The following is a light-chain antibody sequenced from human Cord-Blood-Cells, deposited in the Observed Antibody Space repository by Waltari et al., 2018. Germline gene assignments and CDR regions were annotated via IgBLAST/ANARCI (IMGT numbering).Light chain of an antibody. CDR2: DGS. Sequence: QSALTQPRSVSGSPGQSVTLSCTGTSSDVGGYNHVSWYQQHPGKAPKLRIYDGSKRPSGVPDRCSGSKSGNTASLTISGLQAEDEADYYGCSYAGSVVVGGGTKLTVL. V-gene: IGLV2-11*01. CDR3: CSYAGSVV. J-gene: IGLJ2*01. CDR1: SSDVGGYNH.